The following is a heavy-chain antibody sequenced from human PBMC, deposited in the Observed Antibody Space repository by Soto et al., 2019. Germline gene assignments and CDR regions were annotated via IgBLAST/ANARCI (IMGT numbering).Heavy chain of an antibody. CDR3: ARALGYTSAHLPIDY. V-gene: IGHV4-34*01. CDR1: GGSFSGYY. D-gene: IGHD1-1*01. CDR2: INYGGST. Sequence: QVQLQQWGAGLLKPSETLSLSCAVYGGSFSGYYWSWIRQPPGKGLEWIGEINYGGSTNYNPSLKSRVTISTDTSKNQFSLRLNSVTAADTAVYYCARALGYTSAHLPIDYWGQGALVTVTS. J-gene: IGHJ4*02.